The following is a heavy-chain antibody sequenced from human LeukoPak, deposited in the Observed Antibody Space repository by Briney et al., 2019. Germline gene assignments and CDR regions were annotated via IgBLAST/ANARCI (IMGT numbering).Heavy chain of an antibody. CDR3: ARVPEGLGVLLMNFDY. CDR1: GYTFTSYG. Sequence: GASVKVSCTASGYTFTSYGISWVRKAPGQGLELMGWISAYNGNTNYAQKLQGRVTMTTDTSTSTAYMELRSLRSDDTAVYYCARVPEGLGVLLMNFDYWGQGTLVTVSS. D-gene: IGHD3-16*01. V-gene: IGHV1-18*01. J-gene: IGHJ4*02. CDR2: ISAYNGNT.